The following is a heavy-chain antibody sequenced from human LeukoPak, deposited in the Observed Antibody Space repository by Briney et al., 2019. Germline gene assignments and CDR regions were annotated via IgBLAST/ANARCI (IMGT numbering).Heavy chain of an antibody. Sequence: GAALQISCKAAGSSSTSYWIGWVRRMPGKGLEWMGIIYPGDSDTRYSPSFPRQATISAAKSISTAFLQWSSLKASDTAMHYCARWDHNTCPFDYWGQGTLVTVSS. CDR1: GSSSTSYW. D-gene: IGHD1-26*01. V-gene: IGHV5-51*01. J-gene: IGHJ4*02. CDR3: ARWDHNTCPFDY. CDR2: IYPGDSDT.